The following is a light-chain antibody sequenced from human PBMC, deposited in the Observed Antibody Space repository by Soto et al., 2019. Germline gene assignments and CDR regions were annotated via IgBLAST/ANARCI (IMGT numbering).Light chain of an antibody. J-gene: IGKJ1*01. CDR3: QQYARSPGT. V-gene: IGKV3-20*01. CDR1: QSVSNY. CDR2: GAS. Sequence: EIVLTQSPGTLSLSPGERATLYCRASQSVSNYLAWYQQKPGQAPRLLLSGASSRATGIPDRFSGSGSGTDFTLTISSLEPEDFAVYYCQQYARSPGTFGQGTKVDIK.